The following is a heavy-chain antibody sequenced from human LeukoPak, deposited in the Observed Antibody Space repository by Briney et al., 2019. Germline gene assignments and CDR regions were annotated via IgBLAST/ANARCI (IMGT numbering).Heavy chain of an antibody. V-gene: IGHV3-23*01. CDR1: GFTFSSYA. J-gene: IGHJ4*02. D-gene: IGHD3-22*01. Sequence: PGGSLRLSCAASGFTFSSYAMRWVRQAPGKGLEWVSAISGSGGSTYYADSVKGRFTISRDNSKNTLYLQMNSLRAEATAVYYCARPTNGDSSGCYRVPTLYYLDYWGRGSLVGVSS. CDR2: ISGSGGST. CDR3: ARPTNGDSSGCYRVPTLYYLDY.